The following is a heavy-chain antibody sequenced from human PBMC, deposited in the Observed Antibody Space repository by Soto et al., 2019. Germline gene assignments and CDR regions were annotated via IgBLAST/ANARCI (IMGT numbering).Heavy chain of an antibody. CDR2: INHSGST. D-gene: IGHD3-3*01. CDR3: ARPRGSGYQEGMDFQH. CDR1: GGSFSGYY. Sequence: QVQLQQWGAGLLKPSETLSLTCAVYGGSFSGYYWSWIRQPPGKGLEWIGEINHSGSTNYNPSLKSRVTISVDTSKNQFSLKLTSVTAADTAVYYCARPRGSGYQEGMDFQHWGQGTLVTVSS. J-gene: IGHJ1*01. V-gene: IGHV4-34*02.